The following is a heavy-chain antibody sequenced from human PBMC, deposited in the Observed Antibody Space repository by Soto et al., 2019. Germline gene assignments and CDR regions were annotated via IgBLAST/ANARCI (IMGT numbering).Heavy chain of an antibody. V-gene: IGHV4-30-4*01. Sequence: SETLSLTCTVSGGSISSGDYYWSWIRQPPGKGLEWIGYIYYSGSTYYNPSLKSRVTISVDTTKNQFSLKLSSVTAADTAVYYCARAVYGTVTNWFDPWGQGTLVTVSS. CDR3: ARAVYGTVTNWFDP. CDR2: IYYSGST. J-gene: IGHJ5*02. CDR1: GGSISSGDYY. D-gene: IGHD4-4*01.